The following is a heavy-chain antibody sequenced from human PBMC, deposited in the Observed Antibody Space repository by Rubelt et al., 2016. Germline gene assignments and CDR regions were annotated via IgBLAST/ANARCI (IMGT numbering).Heavy chain of an antibody. V-gene: IGHV3-66*01. CDR1: GFTVSKSY. J-gene: IGHJ3*02. CDR3: ARDAGYSYGRNDAFDS. CDR2: LYSGGAA. D-gene: IGHD5-18*01. Sequence: EVQLVVSGGGLVRPGGSLRLSCAASGFTVSKSYIHWVRQAPGKGLEWVSVLYSGGAAYYAGSVTGRFPISRASSKNTLDLKRDSRRAEDTAGYYCARDAGYSYGRNDAFDSWGQGTMVTVSS.